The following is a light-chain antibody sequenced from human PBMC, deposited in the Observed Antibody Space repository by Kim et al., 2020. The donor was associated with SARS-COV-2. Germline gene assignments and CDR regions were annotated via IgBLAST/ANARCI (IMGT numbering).Light chain of an antibody. CDR1: QGVSSY. CDR2: DAS. V-gene: IGKV3-11*01. Sequence: LSPGERAPLSCRASQGVSSYLAWYKQKPGQAPRLLIYDASNRATGIPARFSGSGSGTDFTLTISSLEPEDFAVYYCQQRSNWPLTFGGGTKVDIK. CDR3: QQRSNWPLT. J-gene: IGKJ4*01.